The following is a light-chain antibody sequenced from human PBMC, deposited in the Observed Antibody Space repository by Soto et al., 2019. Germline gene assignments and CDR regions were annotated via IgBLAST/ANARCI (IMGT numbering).Light chain of an antibody. CDR2: SNN. Sequence: QAVVTQPPSASGTPGQRVTSSCSGSSSNIGSNTVNWYQQLPGTAPKLLIYSNNQRPSGVPDRFSGSKSGTSASLAISGLQSEDEADYYCAAWDDSLNGRVFGGGTKLTVL. CDR3: AAWDDSLNGRV. CDR1: SSNIGSNT. V-gene: IGLV1-44*01. J-gene: IGLJ3*02.